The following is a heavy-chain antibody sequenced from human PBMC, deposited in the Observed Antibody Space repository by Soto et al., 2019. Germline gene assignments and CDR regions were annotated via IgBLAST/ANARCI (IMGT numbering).Heavy chain of an antibody. J-gene: IGHJ4*02. V-gene: IGHV3-23*01. D-gene: IGHD3-22*01. CDR3: AKNPGYYYDSTGYHFDY. CDR1: EFTFSNYA. CDR2: ISYGGGTT. Sequence: EVQLLESGGGLVQPGGSLRLSCAASEFTFSNYAMSWVRQAPGKGLEWVSVISYGGGTTYYADSVKGRFTISRDNSKNTLHLQMNRLRAEDTAGYYCAKNPGYYYDSTGYHFDYWGQGTLVTVSS.